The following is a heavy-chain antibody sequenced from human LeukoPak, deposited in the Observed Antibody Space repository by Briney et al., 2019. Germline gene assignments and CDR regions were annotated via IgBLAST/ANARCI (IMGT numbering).Heavy chain of an antibody. Sequence: SETLSLTCSVSGGSISGYYWSWIRQPAGKGPEWLGRIYNSGSINYNPSLKSRVTMSVDTSKNQFSLKLRSVTAADTAVYYCARDKYSNYGNWFVPWGQGTLVTVSS. CDR1: GGSISGYY. CDR3: ARDKYSNYGNWFVP. V-gene: IGHV4-4*07. CDR2: IYNSGSI. D-gene: IGHD4-11*01. J-gene: IGHJ5*02.